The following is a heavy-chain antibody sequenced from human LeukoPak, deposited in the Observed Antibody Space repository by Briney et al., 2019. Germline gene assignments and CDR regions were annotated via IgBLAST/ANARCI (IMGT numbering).Heavy chain of an antibody. D-gene: IGHD5-18*01. V-gene: IGHV3-48*01. CDR1: GFTFSSYS. CDR2: ISSSSSTI. CDR3: ARQVDTAMVTVNFDY. Sequence: PGGSLRLSCAASGFTFSSYSMNWVRQAPGKGLGWVSYISSSSSTIYYADSVKGRFTISRDNAKNSLYLQMNSLRAEDTAVYYCARQVDTAMVTVNFDYWGQGTLVTVSS. J-gene: IGHJ4*02.